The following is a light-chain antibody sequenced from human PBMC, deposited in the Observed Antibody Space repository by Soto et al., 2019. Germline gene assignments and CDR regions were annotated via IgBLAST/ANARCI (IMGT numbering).Light chain of an antibody. V-gene: IGKV1-5*03. CDR2: KAS. CDR3: HQYNTYPWT. CDR1: QSVRSW. Sequence: DIQMTQSPSTLSASVGDRVTITCRASQSVRSWLAWYQQKPGKVPKVLIYKASSLESGVPSRFSGSGSGTEFTLTISGLQPDDSATYYCHQYNTYPWTFGQGTKVEIK. J-gene: IGKJ1*01.